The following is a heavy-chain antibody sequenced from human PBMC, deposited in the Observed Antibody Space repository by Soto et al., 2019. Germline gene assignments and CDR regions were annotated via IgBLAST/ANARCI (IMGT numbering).Heavy chain of an antibody. CDR2: INTANGNT. D-gene: IGHD3-10*01. CDR1: GYPFSIYT. CDR3: ARESYYNILNSFDY. Sequence: AASVKVSCKASGYPFSIYTMHWVRQAPGQGLEWMGWINTANGNTKYSQKVQGRVTISRDTSASTAYLELSSLRSEDTAVYYCARESYYNILNSFDYWGQGTLVTVSS. J-gene: IGHJ4*02. V-gene: IGHV1-3*04.